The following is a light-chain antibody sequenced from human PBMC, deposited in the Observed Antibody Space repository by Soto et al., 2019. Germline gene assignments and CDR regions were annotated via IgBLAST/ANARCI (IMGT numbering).Light chain of an antibody. V-gene: IGKV1-5*01. CDR2: DAS. Sequence: DIQMTQSPSTLSASVGDRVTITCRASQSISSRLAWYQQKPGKAPKLLIYDASSLESGVPSRFSGSGSGTEFTLTISSLQPDDFATYYCQQYKTFGQGTKVDIK. CDR3: QQYKT. J-gene: IGKJ1*01. CDR1: QSISSR.